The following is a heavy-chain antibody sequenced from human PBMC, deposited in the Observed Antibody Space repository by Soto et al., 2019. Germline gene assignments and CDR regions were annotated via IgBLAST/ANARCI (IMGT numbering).Heavy chain of an antibody. J-gene: IGHJ3*02. Sequence: SGPTLVNPTQTLTLTCTFSGFSLSTSGVGVGWIRQPPGKAPEYLALIYRDDDRRYSPSLRSRLTITKDTSKNQMVLTMTNMDPVETATYYCAHCTTGTTPEYVLEIWGQGTMVTVSS. CDR2: IYRDDDR. CDR1: GFSLSTSGVG. V-gene: IGHV2-5*02. CDR3: AHCTTGTTPEYVLEI. D-gene: IGHD1-1*01.